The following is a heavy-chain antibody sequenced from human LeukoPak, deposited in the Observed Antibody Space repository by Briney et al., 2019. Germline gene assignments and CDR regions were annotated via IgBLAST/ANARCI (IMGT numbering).Heavy chain of an antibody. J-gene: IGHJ4*02. CDR2: ISSSSSYI. Sequence: GGSLRLSCAASGFTFSSYSMNWVRQAPGKGLEWVSSISSSSSYIYYADSVKGRFTISRDNAKNSLYLQMNSLRAEDTAVYYCAKGVTGWYLPILDYWGQGTLVTVSS. D-gene: IGHD6-19*01. CDR3: AKGVTGWYLPILDY. V-gene: IGHV3-21*01. CDR1: GFTFSSYS.